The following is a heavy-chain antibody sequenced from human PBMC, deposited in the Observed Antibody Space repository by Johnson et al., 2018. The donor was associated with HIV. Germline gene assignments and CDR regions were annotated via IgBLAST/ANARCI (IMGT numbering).Heavy chain of an antibody. CDR3: AKDPASIAARLYAFDI. D-gene: IGHD6-6*01. CDR1: GFTVSSNY. V-gene: IGHV3-66*01. CDR2: IYSGGNT. Sequence: VQLVESGGGLVQPGGSLRLSCAASGFTVSSNYMSWVRQAPGKGLEWVSVIYSGGNTYYADSVKVRFTISRDNSKNTLYLQMNGLRAEDTAVYYCAKDPASIAARLYAFDIWGQGTMVTVSS. J-gene: IGHJ3*02.